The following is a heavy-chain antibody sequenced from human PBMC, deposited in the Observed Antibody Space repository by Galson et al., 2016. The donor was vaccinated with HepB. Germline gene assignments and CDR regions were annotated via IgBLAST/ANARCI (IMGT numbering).Heavy chain of an antibody. Sequence: SETLSLTCVVYGGSFSDYYWSWIRQPPGKGLEWIGEINHSGSTNYNPSLKSRVTISLDTSKNQFSLNLNSVTAADTAVYYCARAEFVADTNLFDIWGQGTMVTGSS. V-gene: IGHV4-34*01. CDR2: INHSGST. D-gene: IGHD2-15*01. CDR3: ARAEFVADTNLFDI. CDR1: GGSFSDYY. J-gene: IGHJ3*02.